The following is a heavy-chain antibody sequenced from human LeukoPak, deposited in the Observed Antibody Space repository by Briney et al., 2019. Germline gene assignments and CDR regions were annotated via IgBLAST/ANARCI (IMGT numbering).Heavy chain of an antibody. V-gene: IGHV1-8*01. Sequence: ASVKVSFKASGYTFTSYDIHWVRQATGQGLEWMGWMNPNSGNTGYAQKFQGRVTMTRKTSISTAYMELRSLRSADTAVYYCARGFSNNWFDPWGQGTLVTVSS. J-gene: IGHJ5*02. D-gene: IGHD2/OR15-2a*01. CDR3: ARGFSNNWFDP. CDR2: MNPNSGNT. CDR1: GYTFTSYD.